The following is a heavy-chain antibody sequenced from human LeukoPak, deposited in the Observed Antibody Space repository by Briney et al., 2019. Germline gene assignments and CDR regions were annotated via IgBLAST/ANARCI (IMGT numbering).Heavy chain of an antibody. CDR1: GFTFSSYS. Sequence: GSLRLSCAASGFTFSSYSMNWVRQAPGKGLEWVSYISSSSSTIYYADSVKGRFTISRDNAENSLYLQMNSLRAEDTALYYCARKRPNYFDYWGQGTLVTVSS. CDR3: ARKRPNYFDY. J-gene: IGHJ4*02. CDR2: ISSSSSTI. V-gene: IGHV3-48*04.